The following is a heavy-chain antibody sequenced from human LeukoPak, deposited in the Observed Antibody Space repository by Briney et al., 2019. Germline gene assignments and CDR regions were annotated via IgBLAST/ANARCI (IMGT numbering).Heavy chain of an antibody. CDR1: GYTFTSYG. CDR3: ARDRSSMKKYDFWSGYLRGFDP. V-gene: IGHV1-18*01. CDR2: ISAYNGNT. Sequence: ASVKVSCKASGYTFTSYGISWVRQAPGQGLEWVGWISAYNGNTNYAQKLQGRVTMTTDTSTSTTYMSQRSLKSDATAVYYCARDRSSMKKYDFWSGYLRGFDPWGQGTLVTVSS. J-gene: IGHJ5*02. D-gene: IGHD3-3*01.